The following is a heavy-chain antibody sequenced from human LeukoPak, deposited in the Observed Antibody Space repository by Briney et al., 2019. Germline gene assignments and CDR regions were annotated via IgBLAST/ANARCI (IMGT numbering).Heavy chain of an antibody. V-gene: IGHV4-39*01. CDR1: GGSISSSSYY. D-gene: IGHD7-27*01. CDR3: AGQSGDRKQDGYMDV. Sequence: PSETLSLTCTVSGGSISSSSYYWGWIRQPPGKGLEWIESIYYSGSTYYNPSLKSRVTISVDTSKNQFSLKLSSVTAADTAVYYCAGQSGDRKQDGYMDVWGKGTTVTVSS. CDR2: IYYSGST. J-gene: IGHJ6*03.